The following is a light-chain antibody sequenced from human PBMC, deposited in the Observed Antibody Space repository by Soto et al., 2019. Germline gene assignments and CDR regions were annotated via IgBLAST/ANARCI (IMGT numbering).Light chain of an antibody. V-gene: IGLV1-40*01. Sequence: QSVLTQPPSVSGVPGQRVTISCIGNNSNLGAGYDVHWYQQLPGAAPKLVVFGNRNRPSGVPERFSGSKSGTSASLAITGLQAEDEADYYCQAYDYSLTAFVFGGGTKVTVL. CDR1: NSNLGAGYD. CDR3: QAYDYSLTAFV. J-gene: IGLJ3*02. CDR2: GNR.